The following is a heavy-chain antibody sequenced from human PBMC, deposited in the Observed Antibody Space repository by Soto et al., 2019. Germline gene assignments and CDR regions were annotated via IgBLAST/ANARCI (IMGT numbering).Heavy chain of an antibody. CDR3: ARLLTVTTIEQYYYYGMDV. D-gene: IGHD4-4*01. CDR2: IYPGDSDT. Sequence: GESLKTSCKGSGYSFASYWIGWVRQMPGKGLEWVGSIYPGDSDTRYSPSFQGQVTISADKSISTAYLQWSSLKASDTAMYYCARLLTVTTIEQYYYYGMDVWGQGTTVTVSS. J-gene: IGHJ6*02. CDR1: GYSFASYW. V-gene: IGHV5-51*01.